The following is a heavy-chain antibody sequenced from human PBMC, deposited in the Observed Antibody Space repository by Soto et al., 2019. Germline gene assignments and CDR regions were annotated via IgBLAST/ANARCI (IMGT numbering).Heavy chain of an antibody. D-gene: IGHD2-8*01. CDR2: INAGNGNT. J-gene: IGHJ4*02. CDR1: GYTFTSYA. CDR3: ARDVMSDY. Sequence: QVQLVQSGPEEKKPGASVKVSCKASGYTFTSYAMHWVRQAPGQRLEWMGWINAGNGNTKYSQKFQGRVTITRDTSANTSYMELSSRSSEDTAVYYCARDVMSDYWGEGPLVTVSS. V-gene: IGHV1-3*05.